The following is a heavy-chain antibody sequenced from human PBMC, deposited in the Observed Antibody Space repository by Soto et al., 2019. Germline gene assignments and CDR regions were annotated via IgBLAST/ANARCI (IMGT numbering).Heavy chain of an antibody. CDR2: IRHKADSYTT. J-gene: IGHJ5*01. CDR1: GFTFSDHY. Sequence: EVQLVESGGGLVQPGGSLRLSCAASGFTFSDHYMEWVRQAPGKGLEWVGRIRHKADSYTTEYAASVKGRFTISRDDSKHSLYLQMDNLKTDDTAVYYCASLWDRWFDSWGQGTLVTVSS. CDR3: ASLWDRWFDS. D-gene: IGHD1-26*01. V-gene: IGHV3-72*01.